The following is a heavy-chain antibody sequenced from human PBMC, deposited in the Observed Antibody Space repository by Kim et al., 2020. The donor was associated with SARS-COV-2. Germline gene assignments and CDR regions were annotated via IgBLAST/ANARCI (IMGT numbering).Heavy chain of an antibody. J-gene: IGHJ5*02. Sequence: AVSVKSRITINPDTSKNQFSLQLNSVTPEDTAVYYCARGFEQQLVGWFDPWGQGTLVTVSS. CDR3: ARGFEQQLVGWFDP. V-gene: IGHV6-1*01. D-gene: IGHD6-13*01.